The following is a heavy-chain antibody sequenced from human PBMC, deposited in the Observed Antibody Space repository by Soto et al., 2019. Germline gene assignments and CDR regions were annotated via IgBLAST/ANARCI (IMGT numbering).Heavy chain of an antibody. D-gene: IGHD1-1*01. CDR3: ARRTTRPEYCDY. V-gene: IGHV4-59*01. CDR1: GGSIGTYY. J-gene: IGHJ4*02. CDR2: VYYSGGT. Sequence: SETLSLTCTVSGGSIGTYYWTWIRQPPGQGLEWIGYVYYSGGTNYNPSLKSRATISVDTSKSQLSLKLSSVTAADTAVYYCARRTTRPEYCDYWGPGSLLTVSS.